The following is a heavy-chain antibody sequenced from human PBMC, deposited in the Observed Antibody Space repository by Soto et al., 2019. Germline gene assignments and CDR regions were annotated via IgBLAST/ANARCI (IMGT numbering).Heavy chain of an antibody. CDR1: GYTFTGYY. D-gene: IGHD1-26*01. CDR2: INPYNGNT. J-gene: IGHJ4*02. CDR3: ARKGEWDYYFDY. V-gene: IGHV1-18*04. Sequence: ASVKVSCKASGYTFTGYYMHWVRQAPGQGLEWMGWINPYNGNTNYAQKFQGRVTMTTDTSTSTAYMELRSLRSDDTAVYYCARKGEWDYYFDYWGQGTLVTVSS.